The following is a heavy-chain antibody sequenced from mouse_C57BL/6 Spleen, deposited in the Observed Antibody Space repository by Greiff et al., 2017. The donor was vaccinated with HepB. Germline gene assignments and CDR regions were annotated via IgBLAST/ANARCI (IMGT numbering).Heavy chain of an antibody. CDR3: ARPDGSSPFDY. D-gene: IGHD1-1*01. Sequence: EVKLMESGPELVKPGDSVKISCKASGYSFTGYFMNWVMQSHGKSLEWIGRINPYNGDTFYNQKFKGKATLTVDKSSSTAHMELRSLTSEDSAVYYCARPDGSSPFDYWGQGTTLTVSS. CDR1: GYSFTGYF. J-gene: IGHJ2*01. V-gene: IGHV1-20*01. CDR2: INPYNGDT.